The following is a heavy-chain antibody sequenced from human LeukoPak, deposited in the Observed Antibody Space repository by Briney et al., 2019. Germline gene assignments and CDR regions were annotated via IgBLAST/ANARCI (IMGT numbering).Heavy chain of an antibody. CDR3: TTDPGYRGLYYFDY. J-gene: IGHJ4*02. CDR2: IRSKNNGGTT. D-gene: IGHD5-12*01. V-gene: IGHV3-15*01. Sequence: GGSLRLSCAASGFAFTNACMNWVRRAPGKGLEWVGRIRSKNNGGTTDYAAPVRGRFSISRDDSKSMLYLQMNSLKTEDTALYYCTTDPGYRGLYYFDYWGQGTLVTVSS. CDR1: GFAFTNAC.